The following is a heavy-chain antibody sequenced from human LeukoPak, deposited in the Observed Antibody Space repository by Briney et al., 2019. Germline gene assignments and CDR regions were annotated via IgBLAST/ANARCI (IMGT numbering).Heavy chain of an antibody. V-gene: IGHV3-23*01. CDR2: LSGSGGST. CDR3: AKGRIAAADTRSPFDF. D-gene: IGHD6-13*01. J-gene: IGHJ4*02. CDR1: GFTFSSYA. Sequence: PGRSLRLSCAASGFTFSSYAMNCVRQAPRKGLEWGSALSGSGGSTYYGASVKGRFTISRDNSKNTLYLQMNSLRAEDTAVYYCAKGRIAAADTRSPFDFWGQGTLVTVSS.